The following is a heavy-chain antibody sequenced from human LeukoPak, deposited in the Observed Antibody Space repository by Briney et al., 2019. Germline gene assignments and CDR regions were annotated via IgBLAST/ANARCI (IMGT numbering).Heavy chain of an antibody. CDR2: INTGSGNT. CDR3: ARGPYSSGPTPFDY. J-gene: IGHJ4*02. V-gene: IGHV1-3*04. CDR1: GYTFTSYA. D-gene: IGHD6-19*01. Sequence: ASVKVSCKASGYTFTSYAMHWVRQAPGQRLEWMGWINTGSGNTKYSQKFQGRVTITRDTSASTAYMELSSLRSEDTAVYYCARGPYSSGPTPFDYWSQGTLVTVSS.